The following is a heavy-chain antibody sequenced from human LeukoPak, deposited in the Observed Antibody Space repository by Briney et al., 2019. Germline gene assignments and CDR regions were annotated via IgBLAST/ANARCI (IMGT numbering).Heavy chain of an antibody. CDR2: MNPNSDNT. CDR3: ARERALAAAGPYFFDY. V-gene: IGHV1-8*01. CDR1: GYTFTSYY. D-gene: IGHD6-13*01. Sequence: ASVKVSCKASGYTFTSYYMHWVRQATGQGLEWMGWMNPNSDNTGYAQKFQGRVTITRNTSISTAYMELSSLRSEDTAVYYCARERALAAAGPYFFDYWGQGTLVTVSS. J-gene: IGHJ4*02.